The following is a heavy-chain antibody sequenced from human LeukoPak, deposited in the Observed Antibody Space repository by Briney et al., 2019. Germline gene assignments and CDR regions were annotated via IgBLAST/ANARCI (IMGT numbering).Heavy chain of an antibody. CDR1: GFTFSSYA. J-gene: IGHJ6*02. CDR2: ISSNGGST. D-gene: IGHD2-2*01. V-gene: IGHV3-64*01. CDR3: ARDSSITNYYYGMDV. Sequence: GGSLRLSCAASGFTFSSYAMHWVRQAPGKGLEYVSAISSNGGSTYYANSVKGRFTISRDNSKNTLYLQMGSLRAEDMAVYYCARDSSITNYYYGMDVWGQGTTVTVSS.